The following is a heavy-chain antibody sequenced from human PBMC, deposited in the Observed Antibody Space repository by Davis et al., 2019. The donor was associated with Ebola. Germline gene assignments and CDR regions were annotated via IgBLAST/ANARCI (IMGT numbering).Heavy chain of an antibody. D-gene: IGHD6-19*01. CDR3: ARTSRGWYSDY. J-gene: IGHJ4*02. Sequence: GGSLRLSCAASGFTFSSYSMNWVRQAPGKGLEWVSSISSSSSYIYYADSVKGRFTISRDNSKNTLYLQMNSLRAEDTAVYYCARTSRGWYSDYWGQGTLVTVSS. CDR1: GFTFSSYS. CDR2: ISSSSSYI. V-gene: IGHV3-21*01.